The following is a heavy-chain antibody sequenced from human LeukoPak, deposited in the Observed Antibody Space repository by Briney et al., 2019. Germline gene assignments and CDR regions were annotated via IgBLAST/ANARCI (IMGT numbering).Heavy chain of an antibody. D-gene: IGHD3-9*01. Sequence: GGSLRLSCAASGFTFRSYGMHWVRQAPGKGLEWVAVISYDGSNKYYADSVRGRFTIFRDNSKNTLYLQMNSLRPEDTAVYYCAKDMDYDVLTGYWVFDYWGQGTLVTVSS. CDR1: GFTFRSYG. CDR3: AKDMDYDVLTGYWVFDY. CDR2: ISYDGSNK. J-gene: IGHJ4*02. V-gene: IGHV3-30*18.